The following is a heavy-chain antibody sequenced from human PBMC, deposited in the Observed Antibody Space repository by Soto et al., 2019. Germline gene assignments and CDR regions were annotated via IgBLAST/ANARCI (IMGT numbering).Heavy chain of an antibody. CDR2: IDPSDSYT. Sequence: PGESLKISCKGSGYSFTSYWISWVRQMPGKGLEWMGRIDPSDSYTNYSPSFQGHVTISADKSISTAYLQWSSLKASDTAMYYCARLRRENYYYYGMDVWGQGTTVTVSS. CDR1: GYSFTSYW. J-gene: IGHJ6*02. V-gene: IGHV5-10-1*01. CDR3: ARLRRENYYYYGMDV. D-gene: IGHD1-26*01.